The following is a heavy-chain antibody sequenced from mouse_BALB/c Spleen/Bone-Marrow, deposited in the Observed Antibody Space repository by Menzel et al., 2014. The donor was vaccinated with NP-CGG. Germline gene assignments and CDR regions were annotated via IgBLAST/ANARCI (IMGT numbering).Heavy chain of an antibody. Sequence: QVQLQQSGPELVRPGASVKMSCKASDYTFTSYWMHWVKQRLGQGLEWIGMIDPSNSETRLNQRFKDKATLNVDKSSNTAYMHLSSLTSEDSAVYYCARTFQPRRAMDYWGQGSSVTVSS. D-gene: IGHD6-1*01. V-gene: IGHV1-74*01. J-gene: IGHJ4*01. CDR1: DYTFTSYW. CDR3: ARTFQPRRAMDY. CDR2: IDPSNSET.